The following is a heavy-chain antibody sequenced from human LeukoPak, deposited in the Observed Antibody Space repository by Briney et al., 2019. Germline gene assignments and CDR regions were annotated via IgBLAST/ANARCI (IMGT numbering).Heavy chain of an antibody. J-gene: IGHJ4*02. CDR1: GFTFSSYS. CDR3: AKDYSVGYSYVEH. Sequence: GGSLRLSCAASGFTFSSYSMNWVRQAQGKGLEWVSCISSSSSYIYYADSVKGRFTISRDNAKNSLYLQMNSLRAEDTAVYYCAKDYSVGYSYVEHWGQGTLVTVSS. CDR2: ISSSSSYI. D-gene: IGHD5-18*01. V-gene: IGHV3-21*01.